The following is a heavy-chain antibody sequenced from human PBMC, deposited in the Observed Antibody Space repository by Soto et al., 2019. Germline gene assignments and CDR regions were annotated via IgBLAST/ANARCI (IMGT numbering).Heavy chain of an antibody. Sequence: SETLSLTCTVSGGSISSSSYYWGWIRQPPGKGLEWIGSIYYSGSTYYNPSLKSRVTISVDTSKNQFSLKLSSVTAADTAVYYCARPSIDFWSGYHDAFDIWGQATMVTVSS. V-gene: IGHV4-39*01. J-gene: IGHJ3*02. CDR2: IYYSGST. D-gene: IGHD3-3*01. CDR1: GGSISSSSYY. CDR3: ARPSIDFWSGYHDAFDI.